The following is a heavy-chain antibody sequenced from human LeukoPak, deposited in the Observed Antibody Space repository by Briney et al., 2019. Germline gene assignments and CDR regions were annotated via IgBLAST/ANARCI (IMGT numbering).Heavy chain of an antibody. V-gene: IGHV1-18*01. D-gene: IGHD3-16*02. CDR1: GYTFSSST. J-gene: IGHJ4*02. CDR3: ARDQYDSVWGSHRPYFDF. CDR2: ISVYTGNP. Sequence: GASVKVSCKASGYTFSSSTISWVRQAPGQGLERMGWISVYTGNPEYAQKFQGRVIMTTDTSTSTAYMELSSLRFDDTAVYYCARDQYDSVWGSHRPYFDFWGQGTLVTVSS.